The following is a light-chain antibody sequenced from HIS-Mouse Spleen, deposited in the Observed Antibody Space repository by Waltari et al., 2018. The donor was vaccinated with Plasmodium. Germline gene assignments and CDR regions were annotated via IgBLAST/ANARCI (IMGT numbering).Light chain of an antibody. V-gene: IGLV3-21*02. J-gene: IGLJ2*01. CDR1: NIERKS. CDR3: QVWDSSSDHHVV. Sequence: SSVLTQPPSVSVATGQTAGITCGGNNIERKSVHWYQQKPGQAPVLLVYDDSDRPSEIPERFSGSNSGNTATLTISRVEAGDEADYYCQVWDSSSDHHVVFGGGTKLTVL. CDR2: DDS.